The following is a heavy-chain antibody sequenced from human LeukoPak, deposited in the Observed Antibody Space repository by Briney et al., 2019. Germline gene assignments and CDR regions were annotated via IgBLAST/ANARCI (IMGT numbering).Heavy chain of an antibody. Sequence: SETLSLTCTVSGYSISSGYYWSWIRQPAGKGLEWIGRIYTSGNTHYNPSLKSRVTMSVDTSKNQFSLKLSSVTAADTAVYYCARCNYYGSGSYHEGFFRFWGQGTMVTVSS. CDR2: IYTSGNT. CDR1: GYSISSGYY. D-gene: IGHD3-10*01. CDR3: ARCNYYGSGSYHEGFFRF. V-gene: IGHV4-4*07. J-gene: IGHJ3*01.